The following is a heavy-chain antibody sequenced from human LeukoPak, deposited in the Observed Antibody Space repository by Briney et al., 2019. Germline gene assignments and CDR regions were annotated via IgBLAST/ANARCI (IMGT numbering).Heavy chain of an antibody. V-gene: IGHV4-4*09. Sequence: SETLSLTCTVSGASISDYDWGWIRQPPGKGLDWIGYIYSSGSTNYNPSLRSRVTISVDTSKNQFSLRLISVTAAGTAVYYCARRYQLLREAFDVWGQGTMVTVSS. J-gene: IGHJ3*01. CDR3: ARRYQLLREAFDV. CDR1: GASISDYD. CDR2: IYSSGST. D-gene: IGHD2-2*01.